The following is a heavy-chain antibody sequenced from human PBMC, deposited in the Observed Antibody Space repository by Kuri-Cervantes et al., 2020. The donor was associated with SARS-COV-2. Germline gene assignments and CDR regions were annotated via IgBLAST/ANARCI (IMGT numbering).Heavy chain of an antibody. CDR2: IYSSGRT. CDR3: AREPRLGYLDY. Sequence: SETLSLTCTVSGGSITNYHLTWIRQPPGKGLEWIGYIYSSGRTSYNPSLKSRVTMSVDTSKNQFSLKLSSVTAADTAVYYCAREPRLGYLDYWGRGTLVTVSS. D-gene: IGHD6-25*01. V-gene: IGHV4-59*01. CDR1: GGSITNYH. J-gene: IGHJ4*02.